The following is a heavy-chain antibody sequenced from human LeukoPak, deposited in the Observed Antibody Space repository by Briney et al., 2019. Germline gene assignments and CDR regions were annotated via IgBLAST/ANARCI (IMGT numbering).Heavy chain of an antibody. J-gene: IGHJ4*02. D-gene: IGHD3-22*01. CDR1: GYTFTSYY. V-gene: IGHV1-2*06. Sequence: ASVKVSCKASGYTFTSYYMHWVRQAPGQGLEWMGRINPNSGGTNYAQKFQGRVTMTTDTSTSTAYMELRSLRSDDTAVYYCARDHYDSSGYFDYWGQGTLVTVSS. CDR3: ARDHYDSSGYFDY. CDR2: INPNSGGT.